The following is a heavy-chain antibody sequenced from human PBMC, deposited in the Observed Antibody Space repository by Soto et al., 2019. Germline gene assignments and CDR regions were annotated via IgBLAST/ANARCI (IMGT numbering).Heavy chain of an antibody. J-gene: IGHJ6*02. CDR1: GASVSTEGYY. CDR2: VHHSGIT. V-gene: IGHV4-61*08. CDR3: ARLRRLEPMDIYYYHSMVV. Sequence: SETLSLTCTVSGASVSTEGYYWSWIRQPPGKGLEWMGYVHHSGITKHDPSLKSRLSTSVDTCKNQVSLRLYSVTAADTEVYYCARLRRLEPMDIYYYHSMVVWGQGTMVTVSS. D-gene: IGHD2-2*03.